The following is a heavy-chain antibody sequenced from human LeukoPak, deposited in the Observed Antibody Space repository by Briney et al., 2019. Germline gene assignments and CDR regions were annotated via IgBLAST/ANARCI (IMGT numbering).Heavy chain of an antibody. CDR2: INHSGST. J-gene: IGHJ4*02. CDR3: ARGNVVFSAAFVY. CDR1: GGSFSGYY. Sequence: PSETLSLTCTVYGGSFSGYYWSWLRQPPGKGLEWIGEINHSGSTNYNPSLKSRVTISVDTSKNQFSLKLSSVTAADTAVYYCARGNVVFSAAFVYWGQGTLVTVSS. V-gene: IGHV4-34*01. D-gene: IGHD2-15*01.